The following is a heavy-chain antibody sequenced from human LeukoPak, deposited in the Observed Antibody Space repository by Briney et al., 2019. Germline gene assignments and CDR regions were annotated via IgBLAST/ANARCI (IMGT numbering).Heavy chain of an antibody. V-gene: IGHV3-64*01. J-gene: IGHJ3*02. Sequence: HSGGSLRLSCAASGFTFSSYAMHWVRQAPGKGLEYVSAISSNGGSTYYANSVKGRFTISRDNSKNSLYLQMNSLRAEDTAVYYCARADYGDYWASFAFDIWGQGTMVTVSS. CDR3: ARADYGDYWASFAFDI. CDR1: GFTFSSYA. D-gene: IGHD4-17*01. CDR2: ISSNGGST.